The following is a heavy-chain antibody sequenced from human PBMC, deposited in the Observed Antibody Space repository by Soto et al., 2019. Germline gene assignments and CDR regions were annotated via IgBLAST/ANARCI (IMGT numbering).Heavy chain of an antibody. J-gene: IGHJ4*02. CDR3: AKGEVYCSGGSCSLDY. CDR2: ISGSGGST. D-gene: IGHD2-15*01. CDR1: GFTFSSYA. Sequence: GGSLRLPCAASGFTFSSYAMSWVRQAPGKGLEWVSAISGSGGSTYYADSVKGRFTISRDNSKNTLYLQMNSLRAEDTAVYYCAKGEVYCSGGSCSLDYWGQGTLVTVSS. V-gene: IGHV3-23*01.